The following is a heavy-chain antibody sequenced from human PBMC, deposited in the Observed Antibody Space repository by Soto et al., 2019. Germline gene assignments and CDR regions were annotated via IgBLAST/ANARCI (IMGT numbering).Heavy chain of an antibody. CDR3: ASDGEGY. Sequence: EVQLVESGGGLVQPGGSLRLSCAASGFTFSSNWMHWVRQIPGKGLVWVSRINPDGSATNYADSVKGRFTTYRDNAKNMLYLQMNSLRLEDTAVYYCASDGEGYWGQGALVTVSS. J-gene: IGHJ4*02. V-gene: IGHV3-74*01. CDR1: GFTFSSNW. D-gene: IGHD2-21*01. CDR2: INPDGSAT.